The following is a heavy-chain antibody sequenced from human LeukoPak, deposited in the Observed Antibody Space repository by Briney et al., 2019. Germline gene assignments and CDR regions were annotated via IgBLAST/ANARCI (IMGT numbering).Heavy chain of an antibody. CDR1: GGSISPYY. J-gene: IGHJ2*01. CDR3: ARNIDGGNYWYFDL. Sequence: SETLSLTCTVSGGSISPYYWSWIRQPPEGGLEWIGYVSYSGSTKYIPSLRSRLTISEDPSKNQVSLRLSSVTAADTAVYYCARNIDGGNYWYFDLWGRGTLVTVSS. CDR2: VSYSGST. D-gene: IGHD2/OR15-2a*01. V-gene: IGHV4-59*01.